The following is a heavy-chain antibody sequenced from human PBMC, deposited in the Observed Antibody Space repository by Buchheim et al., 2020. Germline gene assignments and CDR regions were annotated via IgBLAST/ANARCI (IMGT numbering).Heavy chain of an antibody. CDR2: ISGSSSTI. Sequence: EVQLVESGGGLVSPGGSLRLSCAASGFTFSSYGMNWVRQAPGKGLEWVSFISGSSSTIYYTDSLKGRFTISRDNAQNSGYVQMNSLRAEDTAVYYCARDSGGGDEDYWGQGTL. CDR3: ARDSGGGDEDY. CDR1: GFTFSSYG. V-gene: IGHV3-48*01. D-gene: IGHD2-21*02. J-gene: IGHJ4*02.